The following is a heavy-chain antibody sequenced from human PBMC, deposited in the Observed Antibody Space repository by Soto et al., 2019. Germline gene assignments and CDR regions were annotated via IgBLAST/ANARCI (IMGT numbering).Heavy chain of an antibody. V-gene: IGHV3-33*01. CDR1: GFTFSSYG. J-gene: IGHJ4*02. D-gene: IGHD3-3*01. CDR3: ARDRGRGVVILGGFDY. CDR2: IWYDGSNK. Sequence: GGSLRLSCAASGFTFSSYGMHWVRQAPGKGLEWVAVIWYDGSNKYYADSVKGRFTISRDNSKNTLYLQMNSLRAEDTAVYYCARDRGRGVVILGGFDYWGQGTLVTVSS.